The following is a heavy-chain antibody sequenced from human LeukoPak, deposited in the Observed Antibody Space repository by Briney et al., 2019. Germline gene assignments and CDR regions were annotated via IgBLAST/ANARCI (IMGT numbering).Heavy chain of an antibody. CDR2: ISGSGGST. CDR1: GFAFSSYA. D-gene: IGHD2-2*01. J-gene: IGHJ5*02. V-gene: IGHV3-23*01. CDR3: AKDLTGGSTRVVPAANPFDP. Sequence: PGRSLRLCCAASGFAFSSYAMYWVRQAPGKGLEWVSAISGSGGSTYYADSVKGRFTISRDNSRNTLYLQMNSLIVEDTAVYYWAKDLTGGSTRVVPAANPFDPWGQGTLVTVSS.